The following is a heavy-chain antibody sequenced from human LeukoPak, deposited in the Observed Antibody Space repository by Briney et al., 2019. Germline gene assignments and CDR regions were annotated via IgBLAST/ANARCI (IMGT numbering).Heavy chain of an antibody. D-gene: IGHD3-9*01. Sequence: GGSLRLSCAASGFTFSSYSMNWVRQAPGKGLEWVSYISSSSSTIYYADSVKGRFTISRDNAKNSLYLQMNSLRDEDTAVYYCARDGTYYDILTGYLRGSSWFDPWGQGTLVTVSS. CDR2: ISSSSSTI. V-gene: IGHV3-48*02. CDR3: ARDGTYYDILTGYLRGSSWFDP. J-gene: IGHJ5*02. CDR1: GFTFSSYS.